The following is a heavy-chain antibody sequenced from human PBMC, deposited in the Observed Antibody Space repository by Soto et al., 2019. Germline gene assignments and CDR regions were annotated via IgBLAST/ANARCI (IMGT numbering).Heavy chain of an antibody. CDR3: ARARVDTVMANWYFDL. D-gene: IGHD5-18*01. CDR2: ISSDVGSK. Sequence: GGYLRLSCGASGFTLRNHAIHWVRQAPGKGLDYVTGISSDVGSKYYANSVKGRFTISRDNSKNTLYLQMGSLRPEDMAVYYCARARVDTVMANWYFDLWGRGTRVT. V-gene: IGHV3-64*01. CDR1: GFTLRNHA. J-gene: IGHJ2*01.